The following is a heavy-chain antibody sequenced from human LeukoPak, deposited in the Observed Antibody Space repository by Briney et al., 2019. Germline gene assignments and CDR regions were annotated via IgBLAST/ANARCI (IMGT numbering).Heavy chain of an antibody. J-gene: IGHJ4*02. D-gene: IGHD3-22*01. CDR2: IYSSGST. V-gene: IGHV4-61*02. CDR3: ARGGNYYDSSGYYYFDY. Sequence: SETLSLTCTVSGGSISSGSYYWSWIRQPAGKGLEWIGRIYSSGSTNYNPSLKSRVTISVDTSKNQFSLKLSSVTAADTAVYYCARGGNYYDSSGYYYFDYWGQRTLVTVSS. CDR1: GGSISSGSYY.